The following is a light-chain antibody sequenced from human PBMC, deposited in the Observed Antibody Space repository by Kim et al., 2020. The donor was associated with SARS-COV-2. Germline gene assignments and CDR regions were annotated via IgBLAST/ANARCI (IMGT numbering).Light chain of an antibody. V-gene: IGLV10-54*01. CDR1: SKNVGNEG. CDR2: RDN. CDR3: SAWDTSLSAWV. J-gene: IGLJ3*02. Sequence: QPATLTCIGNSKNVGNEGAAWLQQHQGHPPKLLFYRDNNRPSGISERLSASRSGNTASLTITGLQPEDEADYYCSAWDTSLSAWVFGGGTKLTVL.